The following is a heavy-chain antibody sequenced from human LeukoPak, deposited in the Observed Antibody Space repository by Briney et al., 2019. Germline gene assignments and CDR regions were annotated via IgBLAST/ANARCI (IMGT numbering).Heavy chain of an antibody. V-gene: IGHV5-51*01. CDR1: GYSFTSYW. D-gene: IGHD3-10*01. J-gene: IGHJ4*02. Sequence: GESLKISCKGSGYSFTSYWIGWVRPMPGKGLEWMGIIYPGDSDTRYSPSFQGQVTISADKAISTAYLQWRSLKASDTAMYYCARRRSGGSGSYFFDYWGQGSLVTGSS. CDR3: ARRRSGGSGSYFFDY. CDR2: IYPGDSDT.